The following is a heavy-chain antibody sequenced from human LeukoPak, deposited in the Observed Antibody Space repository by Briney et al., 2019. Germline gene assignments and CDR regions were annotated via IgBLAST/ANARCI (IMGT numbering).Heavy chain of an antibody. Sequence: PSETLSLTCAVYGGSFSGYHWSWIRQPPGKGLEWIGEINHSGSTNYNPSLKSRVTISVDTSKNQFSLKLSSVTAADTAVYYCARGLRGYSYGSGPYYFDYWGQGTLVTVSS. J-gene: IGHJ4*02. V-gene: IGHV4-34*01. CDR3: ARGLRGYSYGSGPYYFDY. CDR2: INHSGST. D-gene: IGHD5-18*01. CDR1: GGSFSGYH.